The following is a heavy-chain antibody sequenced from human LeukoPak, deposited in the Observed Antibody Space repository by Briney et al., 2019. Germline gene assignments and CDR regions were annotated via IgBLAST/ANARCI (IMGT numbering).Heavy chain of an antibody. CDR2: IYYSGST. Sequence: SETLSLTCTVSGGSISSYYWSWIRQPPGKGLEWIGYIYYSGSTNYNPSLKSRVTIPVDTSKNQFSLKLSSVTAADTAVYYCARDRRNSRFDYWGQGTLVTVSS. V-gene: IGHV4-59*01. CDR1: GGSISSYY. D-gene: IGHD1-14*01. CDR3: ARDRRNSRFDY. J-gene: IGHJ4*02.